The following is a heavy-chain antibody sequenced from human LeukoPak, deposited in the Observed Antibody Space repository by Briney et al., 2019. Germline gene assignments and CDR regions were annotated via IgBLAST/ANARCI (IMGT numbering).Heavy chain of an antibody. CDR2: ISPRSGVT. D-gene: IGHD1-14*01. CDR1: GYNFTYYY. J-gene: IGHJ5*01. V-gene: IGHV1-2*02. Sequence: ASVKVSCKTSGYNFTYYYMHWVRQAPGQGLEWMGWISPRSGVTHYAQRFQGRVAITRDTSVSTVYLELSRLRPDDTAVYYCVRDVFVVIIPHDNWFDSWGQGTLVTVSP. CDR3: VRDVFVVIIPHDNWFDS.